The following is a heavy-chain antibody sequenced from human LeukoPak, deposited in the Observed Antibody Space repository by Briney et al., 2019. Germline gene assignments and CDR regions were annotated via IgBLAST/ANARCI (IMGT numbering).Heavy chain of an antibody. D-gene: IGHD3/OR15-3a*01. CDR2: ITNDDT. CDR3: AREDWSIWN. V-gene: IGHV3-74*01. CDR1: GFTFSSYA. Sequence: GGSLRLSCAASGFTFSSYAMSWVRHAPGKGLVWVSRITNDDTSYADSVKGRFTISRDNAKNTLYLQMNSLRAEDTAVYYCAREDWSIWNWGQGTLVTVSS. J-gene: IGHJ4*02.